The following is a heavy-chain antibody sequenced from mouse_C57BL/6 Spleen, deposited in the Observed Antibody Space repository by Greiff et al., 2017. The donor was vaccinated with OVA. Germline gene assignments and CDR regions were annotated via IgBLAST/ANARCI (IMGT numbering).Heavy chain of an antibody. V-gene: IGHV5-17*01. CDR1: GFTFSDYG. CDR2: ISSGSSTI. CDR3: AIYGSSWYFDV. Sequence: EVMLVESGGGLVKPGGSLKLSCAASGFTFSDYGMHWVRQAPEKGLEWVAYISSGSSTIYYADTVKGRFTISRDNAKNTLFLQMTSLRSEDTAMYYCAIYGSSWYFDVWGTGTTVTVSS. D-gene: IGHD1-1*01. J-gene: IGHJ1*03.